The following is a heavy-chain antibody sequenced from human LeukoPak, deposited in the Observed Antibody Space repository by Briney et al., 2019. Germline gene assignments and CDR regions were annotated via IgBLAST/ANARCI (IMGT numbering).Heavy chain of an antibody. V-gene: IGHV1-8*01. CDR2: MNPNSGNT. CDR3: ASGDALDY. J-gene: IGHJ4*02. Sequence: ASVKVSCKASGGTFSSYAISWVRQATGQGLEWMGWMNPNSGNTGYAQKFQGRVTITRNTSISTAYMELSSLRSEDTAVYYCASGDALDYWGQGTLVTVSS. CDR1: GGTFSSYA.